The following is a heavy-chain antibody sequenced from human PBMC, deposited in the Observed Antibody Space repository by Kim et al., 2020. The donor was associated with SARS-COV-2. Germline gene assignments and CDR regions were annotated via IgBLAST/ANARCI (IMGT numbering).Heavy chain of an antibody. CDR2: ISSSSSYI. D-gene: IGHD5-18*01. CDR1: GFTFSSYS. CDR3: ARDGRRNSYGYLFDY. V-gene: IGHV3-21*01. J-gene: IGHJ4*02. Sequence: GGSLRLSCAASGFTFSSYSMNWVRQAPGKGLEWVSSISSSSSYIYYADSVKGRFTISRDNAKNSLYLQMNSLRAEDTAVYYCARDGRRNSYGYLFDYWGQGTLVTVSS.